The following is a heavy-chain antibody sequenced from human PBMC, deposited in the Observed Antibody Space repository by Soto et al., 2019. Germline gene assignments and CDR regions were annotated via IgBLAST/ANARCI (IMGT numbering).Heavy chain of an antibody. J-gene: IGHJ6*02. D-gene: IGHD6-19*01. CDR2: IYYSGST. CDR3: ARLSAVAVTGYYYYGMDV. V-gene: IGHV4-39*01. CDR1: GGSISSSSYY. Sequence: PSETLSLTCTVSGGSISSSSYYWGWIRQPPGKGLEWIGSIYYSGSTYYNPSLKSRVTISVDTSKNQFSLKLSSVIAAETAVYYCARLSAVAVTGYYYYGMDVWGQGTTVTVSS.